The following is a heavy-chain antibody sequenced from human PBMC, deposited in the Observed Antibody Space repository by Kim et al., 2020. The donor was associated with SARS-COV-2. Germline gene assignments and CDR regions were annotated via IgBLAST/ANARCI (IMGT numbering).Heavy chain of an antibody. J-gene: IGHJ4*02. D-gene: IGHD5-12*01. Sequence: SETLSLTCGVSGASLNHDYWNWIRQPPGKALEWIGEATHRGYTNYNAAFQSRVSISVDTYNSHFSLKLTSVTAADTALYFCARATSARATSVKAIDSWGPGTLVTVSS. CDR1: GASLNHDY. V-gene: IGHV4-34*01. CDR2: ATHRGYT. CDR3: ARATSARATSVKAIDS.